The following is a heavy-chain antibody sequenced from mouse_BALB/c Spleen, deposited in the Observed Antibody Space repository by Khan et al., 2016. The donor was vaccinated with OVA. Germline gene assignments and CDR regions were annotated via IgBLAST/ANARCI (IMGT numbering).Heavy chain of an antibody. D-gene: IGHD1-1*01. CDR2: ISSGGSYT. CDR3: ARLAYYYDSEGFAY. CDR1: GFTFSTYG. Sequence: EVELVESGGDLVKPEGSLKLSCAASGFTFSTYGMSWVRQTPDKRLVWVATISSGGSYTYYPDSVQGRFTISRDNAKNTLYLQMSSLKSEDTAMFYWARLAYYYDSEGFAYWGQGTLVTVSA. J-gene: IGHJ3*01. V-gene: IGHV5-6*01.